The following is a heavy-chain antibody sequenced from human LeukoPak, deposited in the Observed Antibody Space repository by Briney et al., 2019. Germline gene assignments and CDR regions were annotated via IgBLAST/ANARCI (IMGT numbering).Heavy chain of an antibody. D-gene: IGHD5-18*01. CDR1: GFAFSGYG. CDR2: IRFDASNY. V-gene: IGHV3-30*02. CDR3: AKDLSGGYHSYYFDF. J-gene: IGHJ4*02. Sequence: GGSLRLSCAASGFAFSGYGMHWVRQAPGKGLKWVAFIRFDASNYYYTDSVKGRFTISRDNSKNTLYLQMNSLINEDTAVYFCAKDLSGGYHSYYFDFWGQGTPVTVSS.